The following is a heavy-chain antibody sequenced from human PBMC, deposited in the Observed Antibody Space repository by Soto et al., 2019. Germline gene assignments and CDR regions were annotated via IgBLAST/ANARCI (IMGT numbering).Heavy chain of an antibody. Sequence: PSETLSLTCSVSGYSVSSSDYYWAWIRQPPGKGLEWIGSMLYSGLTYYNPSLKSRVTLSVDTSKNQFSVRLNSVTASDTAVYYWAPLSVSLSGPYGIHVWGQGTTVTVSS. D-gene: IGHD2-15*01. CDR3: APLSVSLSGPYGIHV. V-gene: IGHV4-39*01. CDR2: MLYSGLT. CDR1: GYSVSSSDYY. J-gene: IGHJ6*02.